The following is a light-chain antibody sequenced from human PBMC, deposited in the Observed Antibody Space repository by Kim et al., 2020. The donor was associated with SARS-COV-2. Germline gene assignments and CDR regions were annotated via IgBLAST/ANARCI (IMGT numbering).Light chain of an antibody. Sequence: LSPGERATLSCRASQSVSSSYLAWYQQKPGQAPRLLIYGASSRATGIPDRFSGSGSVTDFTLTISRLEPEDFAVYYCQQYGSSTTFGGGTKVEIK. CDR3: QQYGSSTT. V-gene: IGKV3-20*01. CDR2: GAS. J-gene: IGKJ4*01. CDR1: QSVSSSY.